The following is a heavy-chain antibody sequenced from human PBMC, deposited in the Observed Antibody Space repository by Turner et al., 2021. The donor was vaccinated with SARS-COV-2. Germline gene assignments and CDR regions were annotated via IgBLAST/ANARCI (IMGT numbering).Heavy chain of an antibody. CDR2: IYYSWGT. D-gene: IGHD4-17*01. V-gene: IGHV4-39*01. Sequence: QLQVQESGPGLVKPSETLSLTCTVSGGSISSSGYYWGWIRQPPGKGLEWIGSIYYSWGTYYIPSLKSRVTISVDTSKNQFSLKLSSVTAADTAVYYCATEQTTVTTLYYYYAMDVWGQGTTVTVSS. CDR3: ATEQTTVTTLYYYYAMDV. J-gene: IGHJ6*02. CDR1: GGSISSSGYY.